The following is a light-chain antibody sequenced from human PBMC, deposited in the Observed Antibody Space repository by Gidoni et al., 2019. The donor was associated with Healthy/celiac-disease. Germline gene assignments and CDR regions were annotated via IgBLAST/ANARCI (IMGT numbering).Light chain of an antibody. CDR1: SSDVGGYNY. V-gene: IGLV2-14*01. CDR2: DVS. J-gene: IGLJ1*01. Sequence: QSALTQHASVSGSPGQSITISCTGTSSDVGGYNYVSWYQQHPGKAPKLMIYDVSDRPSGVSNRFSGSKSGNTASLTISGLQAEDEADYYCSSYTSSSTPFYVFGTGTKVTVL. CDR3: SSYTSSSTPFYV.